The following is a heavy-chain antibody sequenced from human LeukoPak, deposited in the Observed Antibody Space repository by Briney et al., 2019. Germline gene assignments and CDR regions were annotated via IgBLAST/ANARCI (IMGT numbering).Heavy chain of an antibody. CDR2: IKSKTDGGTT. J-gene: IGHJ4*02. Sequence: GGSLGLSCAASGFTFSNAWMSWVRQAPGKGLEWVGRIKSKTDGGTTDYAAPVKGRFTISRDDSKNTLYLQMNSLKTEDTAVYYCTTDLIWAAAREYYFDYWGQGTLVTVSS. CDR1: GFTFSNAW. CDR3: TTDLIWAAAREYYFDY. D-gene: IGHD6-13*01. V-gene: IGHV3-15*01.